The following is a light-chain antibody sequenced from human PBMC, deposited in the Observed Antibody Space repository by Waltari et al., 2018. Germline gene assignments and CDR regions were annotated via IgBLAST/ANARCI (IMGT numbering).Light chain of an antibody. CDR2: AAS. Sequence: DIQMTQSPSSLPAYVGARVTITCRASQTISTYLHWYQQKPGKDPKLLIHAASNLQSGVSSRFSGSGSGTDFTLTISSLQPEDFATYYCQQSYSTLITFGQGTRLEI. J-gene: IGKJ5*01. V-gene: IGKV1-39*01. CDR3: QQSYSTLIT. CDR1: QTISTY.